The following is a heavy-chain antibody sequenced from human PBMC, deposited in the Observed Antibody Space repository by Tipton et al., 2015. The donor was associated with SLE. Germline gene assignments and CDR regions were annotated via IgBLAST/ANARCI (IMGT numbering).Heavy chain of an antibody. J-gene: IGHJ4*02. CDR2: IYYSGST. Sequence: TLSLTCAVYGGSFSGYYWSWIRQHPGKGLEWIGYIYYSGSTYYNPSLKSRVTISVDTSKNQFSLKLSSVTAADTAVYYCARRLTRYSGYDYFDYWGQGTLVTVSS. V-gene: IGHV4-59*08. CDR1: GGSFSGYY. D-gene: IGHD5-12*01. CDR3: ARRLTRYSGYDYFDY.